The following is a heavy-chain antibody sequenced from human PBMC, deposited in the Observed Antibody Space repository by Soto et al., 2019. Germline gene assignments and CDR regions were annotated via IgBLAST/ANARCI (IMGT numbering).Heavy chain of an antibody. CDR2: ISSSSGYI. CDR3: ARIRNSYGSQTYLIDY. V-gene: IGHV3-21*01. J-gene: IGHJ4*02. Sequence: GGSLRLCCAASGFSFSSYSMNWVRQAPGKGLEWVSSISSSSGYIYYADSLQGRLTISRDNAKNSLFLQMNSLRAEDTAVYYCARIRNSYGSQTYLIDYWGQGTLVTVSS. D-gene: IGHD3-10*01. CDR1: GFSFSSYS.